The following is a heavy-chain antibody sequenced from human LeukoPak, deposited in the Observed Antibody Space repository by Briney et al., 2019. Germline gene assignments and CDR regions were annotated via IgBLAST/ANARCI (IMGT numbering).Heavy chain of an antibody. Sequence: GGSLRLSCAASGFTFSSYGMHWVRQAPGKGLEWVANIKQDGSEKYYVDSVKGRFTISRDNAKNSLYLQMNSLRAEDTAVYYCARVSPTTVTTLQYFDYWGQGTLVTVSS. CDR2: IKQDGSEK. J-gene: IGHJ4*02. V-gene: IGHV3-7*01. CDR3: ARVSPTTVTTLQYFDY. CDR1: GFTFSSYG. D-gene: IGHD4-17*01.